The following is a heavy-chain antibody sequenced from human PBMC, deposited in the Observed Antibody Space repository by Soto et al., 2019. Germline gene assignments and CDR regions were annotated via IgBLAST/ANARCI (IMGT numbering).Heavy chain of an antibody. V-gene: IGHV4-59*01. Sequence: SETLSLTCTVSGGSISSYYWSLIRQPPGKGLEWIGYIYYSGSTNYNPSLKSRVTISVDTSKNQFSLKLSSVTAADTAVYYCARDAPSYYYDSRYYYYGMDVWGQGTTVTVSS. D-gene: IGHD3-22*01. CDR3: ARDAPSYYYDSRYYYYGMDV. J-gene: IGHJ6*02. CDR1: GGSISSYY. CDR2: IYYSGST.